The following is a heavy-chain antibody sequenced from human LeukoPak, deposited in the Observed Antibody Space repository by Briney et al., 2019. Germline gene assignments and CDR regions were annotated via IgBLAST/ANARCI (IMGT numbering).Heavy chain of an antibody. CDR3: ATNHGGDSGFDH. CDR2: INPTGDST. D-gene: IGHD4-23*01. CDR1: GYTFTYFY. J-gene: IGHJ5*02. V-gene: IGHV1-46*01. Sequence: GASVKVSCRASGYTFTYFYMHCVRQAPGQGLEWMGMINPTGDSTNYARKFQGRVTMTRDVSTNTLYMQLSSLRSDDTAVYYCATNHGGDSGFDHWGQGILVTVSS.